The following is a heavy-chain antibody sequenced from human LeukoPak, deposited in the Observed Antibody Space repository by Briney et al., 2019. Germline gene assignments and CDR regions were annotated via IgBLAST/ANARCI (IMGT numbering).Heavy chain of an antibody. V-gene: IGHV3-7*01. J-gene: IGHJ4*02. CDR2: IKQDGSEK. Sequence: GGSLRLSCAASGFTFSSYGMSWVRQAPGKGLEWVANIKQDGSEKYYVDSVKGRFTISRDNAKNSLYLQMNSLRAEDTAVYYCARDQGLSGSYYTFDYWGQGTLVTVSS. CDR3: ARDQGLSGSYYTFDY. CDR1: GFTFSSYG. D-gene: IGHD3-10*01.